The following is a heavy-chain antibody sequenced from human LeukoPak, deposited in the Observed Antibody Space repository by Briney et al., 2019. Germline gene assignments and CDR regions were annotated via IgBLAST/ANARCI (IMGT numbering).Heavy chain of an antibody. CDR1: GFTFSSSY. V-gene: IGHV3-66*01. CDR2: IYNGGST. D-gene: IGHD6-19*01. J-gene: IGHJ4*01. CDR3: ARASQWLAFDY. Sequence: GGSLRLSCAASGFTFSSSYISWVRQAPGKGLEWVSVIYNGGSTNYADSVKGRFTISRDNSKNTLYLQMNSLRAEDTAVYYCARASQWLAFDYWGQEPWSPSPQ.